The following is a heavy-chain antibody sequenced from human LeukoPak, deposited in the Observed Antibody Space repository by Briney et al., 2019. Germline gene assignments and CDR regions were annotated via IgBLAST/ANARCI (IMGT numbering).Heavy chain of an antibody. Sequence: ASVKVSCKASGYTFTSYAMNWVRQAPGQGLEWMGWINTNTGNPTYAQGFTGRFVFSLDTSVSTAYLQISSLKAEDTAVYYCARELGQWLVRDAFDIWGQGTMDTVSS. V-gene: IGHV7-4-1*02. J-gene: IGHJ3*02. CDR1: GYTFTSYA. CDR2: INTNTGNP. D-gene: IGHD6-19*01. CDR3: ARELGQWLVRDAFDI.